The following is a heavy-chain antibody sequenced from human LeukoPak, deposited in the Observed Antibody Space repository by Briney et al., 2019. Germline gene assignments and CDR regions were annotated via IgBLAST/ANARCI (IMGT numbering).Heavy chain of an antibody. CDR1: GGSISSGGYS. CDR2: IYYSGST. J-gene: IGHJ4*02. D-gene: IGHD4-17*01. Sequence: SETLSLTCAVSGGSISSGGYSWSWIRQPPGKGLEWIGYIYYSGSTNYNPSLKSRVTISVDTSKNQFSLKLSSVTAADTAVYYCARGDKYGDYFDYWGQGTLVTVSS. CDR3: ARGDKYGDYFDY. V-gene: IGHV4-61*08.